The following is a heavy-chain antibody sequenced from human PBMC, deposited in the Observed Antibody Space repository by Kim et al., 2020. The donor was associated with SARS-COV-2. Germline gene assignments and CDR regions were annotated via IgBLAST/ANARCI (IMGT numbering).Heavy chain of an antibody. CDR1: GGSFSGYY. Sequence: SETLSLTCAVYGGSFSGYYWSWIRQPPGKGLEWIGEINHSGSTNYNPSLKSRVTISVDTSKNQFSLKLSSVTAADTAVYYCARYPIKRPHDSSGYYYYWGQGTLVTVSS. V-gene: IGHV4-34*01. D-gene: IGHD3-22*01. CDR3: ARYPIKRPHDSSGYYYY. J-gene: IGHJ4*02. CDR2: INHSGST.